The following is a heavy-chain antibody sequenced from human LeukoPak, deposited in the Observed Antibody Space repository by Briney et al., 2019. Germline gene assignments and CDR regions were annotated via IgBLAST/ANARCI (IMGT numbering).Heavy chain of an antibody. V-gene: IGHV4-31*03. CDR1: GDSISSGAYC. J-gene: IGHJ4*02. D-gene: IGHD3-22*01. CDR3: ARTKRGSYYDSSGYDY. Sequence: SETLSLTCTVSGDSISSGAYCWSWIRQHPGKGLEWIGYIYNSGSTCYNPSLKSRVTISVDTSKNQFSLKLSSVTAADTAVYYCARTKRGSYYDSSGYDYWGQGTLVTVSS. CDR2: IYNSGST.